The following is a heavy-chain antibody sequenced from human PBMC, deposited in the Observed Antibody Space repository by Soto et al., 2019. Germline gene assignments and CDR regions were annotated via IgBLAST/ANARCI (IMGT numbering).Heavy chain of an antibody. D-gene: IGHD1-26*01. CDR3: AASKWELLVTWFDP. CDR2: ISGSGGST. V-gene: IGHV3-23*01. Sequence: GGSLRLSCAASGFTFSSYAMSCVRQAPGKGLEWVSAISGSGGSTYYADSVKGRFTISRDNAKNSLYLQMNSLRAEDTAVYYCAASKWELLVTWFDPWGQGTLVTVSS. CDR1: GFTFSSYA. J-gene: IGHJ5*02.